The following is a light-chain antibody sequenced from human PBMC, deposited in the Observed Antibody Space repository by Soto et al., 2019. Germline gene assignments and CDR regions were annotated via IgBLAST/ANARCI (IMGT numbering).Light chain of an antibody. CDR1: QSVGIY. CDR2: DAS. Sequence: EVVLTQSPATLSLSPWERATLSCRASQSVGIYLAWYQQRPVQAPRLLIYDASNRATGIPARFSGSGSGTDFTLTISSLEPEDFAVYYCQQRSNWLFTFGPGTKVHIK. J-gene: IGKJ3*01. V-gene: IGKV3-11*01. CDR3: QQRSNWLFT.